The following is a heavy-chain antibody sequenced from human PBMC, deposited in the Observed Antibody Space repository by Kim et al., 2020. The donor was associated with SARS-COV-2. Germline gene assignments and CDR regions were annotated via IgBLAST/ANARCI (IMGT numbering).Heavy chain of an antibody. CDR1: GFTFSSYW. V-gene: IGHV3-7*01. CDR3: ARDFVPDAMDDAFDI. Sequence: GGSLRLSCAASGFTFSSYWMSWVRQAPGKGLEWVANIKQDGSEKYYVDSVKGRLTISRDNAKKSMYLQMNSLRAEETAVYYCARDFVPDAMDDAFDIWGQGTMVPASS. J-gene: IGHJ3*02. CDR2: IKQDGSEK. D-gene: IGHD2-2*01.